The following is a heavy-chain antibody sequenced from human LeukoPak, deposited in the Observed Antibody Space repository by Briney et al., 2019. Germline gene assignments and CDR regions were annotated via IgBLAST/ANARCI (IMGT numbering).Heavy chain of an antibody. CDR2: IYTSGTT. Sequence: SETLSLTCTVSGGSISSFYWSWIRQPAGKGLEWIERIYTSGTTNYNPSLRSRVTMSVDTSKNQFSLKLSSVTAADTAVYYCARGVAARTYYYYYYMDVWGKGTTVTVSS. V-gene: IGHV4-4*07. J-gene: IGHJ6*03. CDR3: ARGVAARTYYYYYYMDV. D-gene: IGHD6-6*01. CDR1: GGSISSFY.